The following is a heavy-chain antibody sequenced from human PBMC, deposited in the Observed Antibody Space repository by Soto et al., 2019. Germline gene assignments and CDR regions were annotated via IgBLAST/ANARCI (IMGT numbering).Heavy chain of an antibody. D-gene: IGHD3-3*01. CDR2: IWYDGSNK. J-gene: IGHJ6*02. CDR3: AGDPEIWSGPASYYYYYGMDV. V-gene: IGHV3-33*01. Sequence: GGSLRLSCAASGFSFSSYGMHWVRQAPGKGLEWVAVIWYDGSNKYYADSVKGRFTISRDNSKNTLYLQMNSLRAEDTAVYYCAGDPEIWSGPASYYYYYGMDVWGQGTTVTVSS. CDR1: GFSFSSYG.